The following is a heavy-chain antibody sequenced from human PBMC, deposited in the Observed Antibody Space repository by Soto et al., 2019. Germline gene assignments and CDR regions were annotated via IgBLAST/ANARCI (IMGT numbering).Heavy chain of an antibody. CDR3: ARVRGHILIAEAGTGWFDP. Sequence: PGGSLRLSCAASGFTFSSYWMHWVRQAPGKGLVWVSRINSDGSSTSYADSVKGRFTISRDNAKNTLYLQMNSLRAEDTAVYYCARVRGHILIAEAGTGWFDPWGQGTLVTVSS. CDR1: GFTFSSYW. V-gene: IGHV3-74*01. D-gene: IGHD6-13*01. J-gene: IGHJ5*02. CDR2: INSDGSST.